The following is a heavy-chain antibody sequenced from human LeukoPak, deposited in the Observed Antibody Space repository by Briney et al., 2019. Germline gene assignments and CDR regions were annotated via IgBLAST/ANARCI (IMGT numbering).Heavy chain of an antibody. CDR3: AELGITMIGGV. D-gene: IGHD3-10*02. CDR2: ISYDGSSK. CDR1: GFTFSTYA. Sequence: GGSLRLSCAASGFTFSTYAMHWVRQAPGKGLEWVAVISYDGSSKYYADSVKGRFTISRDNAKNSLYLQMNSLRAEDTAVYYCAELGITMIGGVWGKGTTVTISS. V-gene: IGHV3-30-3*01. J-gene: IGHJ6*04.